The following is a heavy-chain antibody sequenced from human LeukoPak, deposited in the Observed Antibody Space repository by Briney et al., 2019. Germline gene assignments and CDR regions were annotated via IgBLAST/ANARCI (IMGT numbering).Heavy chain of an antibody. D-gene: IGHD2-2*02. CDR1: GGSISSCGYY. J-gene: IGHJ5*02. V-gene: IGHV4-31*03. CDR3: ARGPVVPAAIIWFDP. CDR2: IYYSGST. Sequence: SQTLSLTCTVSGGSISSCGYYWSWIRQHPGKGLEWIGYIYYSGSTYYNPSLKSRVTISVDTSKNQFSLKLSSVTAADTAVYYCARGPVVPAAIIWFDPWGQGTLVTVSS.